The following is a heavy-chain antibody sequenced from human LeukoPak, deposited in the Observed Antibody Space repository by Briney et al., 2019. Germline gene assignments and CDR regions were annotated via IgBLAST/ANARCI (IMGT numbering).Heavy chain of an antibody. J-gene: IGHJ4*02. CDR2: IIPIFGTA. V-gene: IGHV1-69*06. CDR3: ARGRWFDFDY. Sequence: SVKVSCKASGGTFNNYTISWVRQAPGQGLEWMGGIIPIFGTANYAQKFQGRVTITADKSTSTVYMDLSSLRSEDTAVYYCARGRWFDFDYWGQGTLVTVSS. D-gene: IGHD3-10*01. CDR1: GGTFNNYT.